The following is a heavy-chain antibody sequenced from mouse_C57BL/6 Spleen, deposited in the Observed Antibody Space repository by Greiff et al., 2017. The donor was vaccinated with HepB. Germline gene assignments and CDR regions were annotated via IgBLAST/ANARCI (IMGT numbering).Heavy chain of an antibody. CDR1: GYTFTGYW. CDR3: ASKTYCGSSYPFAY. V-gene: IGHV1-9*01. D-gene: IGHD1-1*01. J-gene: IGHJ3*01. Sequence: QVQLQQSGAELMKPGASVKLSCKATGYTFTGYWIEWVKQRPGHGLEWIGEILPGSGSTNYNEKLKGKATITADTDSNKAYMQLSSLTTEDTTIYYCASKTYCGSSYPFAYWGQGTLVTVSA. CDR2: ILPGSGST.